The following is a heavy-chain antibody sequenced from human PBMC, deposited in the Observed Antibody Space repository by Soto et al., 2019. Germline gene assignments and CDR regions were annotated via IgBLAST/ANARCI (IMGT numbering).Heavy chain of an antibody. CDR3: ARGLFPLYSSLGGCWFDP. CDR2: INHSGST. Sequence: QVQLQQWGAGLLKPSETLSLTCAVYGGSFSGYYWSWIRQPPGKGLEWIGEINHSGSTNYNPSLKSRVTISVDTSKNQFSLKLSPVTAADTAVYYCARGLFPLYSSLGGCWFDPWGQGTLVTVSS. V-gene: IGHV4-34*01. D-gene: IGHD6-13*01. J-gene: IGHJ5*02. CDR1: GGSFSGYY.